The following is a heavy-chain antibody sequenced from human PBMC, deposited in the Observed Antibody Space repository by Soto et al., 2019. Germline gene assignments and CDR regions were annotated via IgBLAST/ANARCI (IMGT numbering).Heavy chain of an antibody. CDR1: GFTFSKYA. D-gene: IGHD1-26*01. J-gene: IGHJ4*02. V-gene: IGHV3-23*01. CDR3: AKVGSFYATRSPFES. CDR2: ISGSGGFT. Sequence: GGSLRLSCAPSGFTFSKYAMNWVRQAPGKGLEWVSGISGSGGFTYYTDSVKGRLTISRDNSKNTLFLLMDTLRDEDTAIYYCAKVGSFYATRSPFESWGRGTMVTVSS.